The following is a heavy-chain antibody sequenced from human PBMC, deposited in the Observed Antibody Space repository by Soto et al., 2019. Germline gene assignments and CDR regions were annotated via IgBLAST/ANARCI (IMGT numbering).Heavy chain of an antibody. CDR2: INHSGST. J-gene: IGHJ6*02. V-gene: IGHV4-34*01. D-gene: IGHD6-19*01. CDR1: VGSFSGYY. CDR3: ARVAVAGTFGYYYYYGMDV. Sequence: QVQLQQWGAGLLKPSETLSLTCAVYVGSFSGYYWSWIRQPPGKGLEWIGEINHSGSTNYNPSLKSRVTISVDTSKNQFSLKLSSVTAADTAVYYCARVAVAGTFGYYYYYGMDVWGQGTTVTVSS.